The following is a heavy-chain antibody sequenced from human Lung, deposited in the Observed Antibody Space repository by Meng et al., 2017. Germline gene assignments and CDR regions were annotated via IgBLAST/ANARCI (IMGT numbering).Heavy chain of an antibody. CDR2: INHSGST. D-gene: IGHD4-11*01. CDR1: GGSFSDYY. CDR3: ARGPTTMAHDFDY. V-gene: IGHV4-34*01. Sequence: QVQLPQWGGGPLKPSETLSLTCVVSGGSFSDYYWSWIRQPPGKGLEWIGEINHSGSTNYNPSLESRATISVDTSQNNLSLKLSSVTAADSAVYYCARGPTTMAHDFDYWGQGTLVTVSS. J-gene: IGHJ4*02.